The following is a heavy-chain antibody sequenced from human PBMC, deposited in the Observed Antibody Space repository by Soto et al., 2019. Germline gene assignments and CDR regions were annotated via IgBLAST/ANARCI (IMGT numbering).Heavy chain of an antibody. CDR2: IYCSGST. CDR1: GGSISSYY. CDR3: ARAEYSGYDNDAFDI. J-gene: IGHJ3*02. Sequence: PSETLSLTCTVSGGSISSYYWSWIRQPPGKGLEWIGYIYCSGSTNYNPSLKSRVTISVDTSKNQFSLKLSSVTAADTAVYYCARAEYSGYDNDAFDIWGQGTMVTVSS. D-gene: IGHD5-12*01. V-gene: IGHV4-59*01.